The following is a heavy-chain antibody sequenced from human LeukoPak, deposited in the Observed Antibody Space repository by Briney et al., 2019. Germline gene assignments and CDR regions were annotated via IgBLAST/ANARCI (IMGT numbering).Heavy chain of an antibody. D-gene: IGHD2-2*01. J-gene: IGHJ4*02. CDR3: ARAPTVLVGYCSSSSCQADY. CDR1: GFTFSKHA. CDR2: IRHDGSIK. V-gene: IGHV3-30*02. Sequence: GGSLRLSCAASGFTFSKHAMNWVRRAPGKGLEWVAFIRHDGSIKYYADSVKGRFTISRDNSKNTLYLQMNSLRPEDTAVYYCARAPTVLVGYCSSSSCQADYWGQGTLVTVSS.